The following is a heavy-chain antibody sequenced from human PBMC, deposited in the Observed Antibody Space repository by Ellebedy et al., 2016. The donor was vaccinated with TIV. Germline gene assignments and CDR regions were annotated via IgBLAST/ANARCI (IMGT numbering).Heavy chain of an antibody. D-gene: IGHD3-10*02. CDR3: ARVLRVLLLFGESSHWYFDL. CDR1: GGSFNDYY. V-gene: IGHV4-34*01. CDR2: INHSGRT. Sequence: SETLSLTXAVYGGSFNDYYWSWIRQTPGKGLEWIGEINHSGRTNYNPSLKSRVTISVDTSKSQFSLNLSSVTAADTAVYYCARVLRVLLLFGESSHWYFDLWGRGTLVTVSS. J-gene: IGHJ2*01.